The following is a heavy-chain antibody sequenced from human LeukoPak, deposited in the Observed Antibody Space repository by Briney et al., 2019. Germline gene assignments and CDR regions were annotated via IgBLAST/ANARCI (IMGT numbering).Heavy chain of an antibody. D-gene: IGHD6-13*01. CDR2: INHSGST. V-gene: IGHV4-34*01. J-gene: IGHJ4*02. Sequence: PSETLSLTCAVYGGSFSGYYWSWIRQPPGKGLEWIGEINHSGSTNYNPSLKSRVTISVDTSKNQFSLKLSSVTAADTAVYYCASKGGVGSSWYPVLYYFDYGGQGTLVTVSS. CDR3: ASKGGVGSSWYPVLYYFDY. CDR1: GGSFSGYY.